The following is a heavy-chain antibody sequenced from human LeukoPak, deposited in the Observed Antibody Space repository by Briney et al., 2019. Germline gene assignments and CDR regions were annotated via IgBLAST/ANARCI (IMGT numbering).Heavy chain of an antibody. CDR1: GFTFDDYS. V-gene: IGHV3-43*01. Sequence: GGSLRLSCAASGFTFDDYSMHWVRQAPGKGLEWVSLISWDGGSTYYADSVKGRFTISRDNSKNSLYLQMNSLRTEDTALYYCAKDVGYVSDYGMDVWGQGTTVTVSS. J-gene: IGHJ6*02. D-gene: IGHD1-26*01. CDR3: AKDVGYVSDYGMDV. CDR2: ISWDGGST.